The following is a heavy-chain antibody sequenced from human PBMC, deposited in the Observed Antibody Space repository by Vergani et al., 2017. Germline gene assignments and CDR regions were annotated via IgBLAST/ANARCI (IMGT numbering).Heavy chain of an antibody. CDR2: INPNSGGT. D-gene: IGHD3-22*01. CDR3: ARERMKSSSGYYKEASYYYYMDV. V-gene: IGHV1-2*02. CDR1: GYTFTGYY. Sequence: QVQLVQSGAEVKKPGASVKVSCKASGYTFTGYYMHWVRQAPGQGLERMGWINPNSGGTNYAQKFQGRVTMTRDTSISTVYMELSRLRSDDTAVYYCARERMKSSSGYYKEASYYYYMDVWGKGTTVTVSS. J-gene: IGHJ6*03.